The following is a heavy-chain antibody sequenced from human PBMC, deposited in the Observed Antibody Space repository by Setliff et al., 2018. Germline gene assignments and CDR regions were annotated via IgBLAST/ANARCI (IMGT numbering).Heavy chain of an antibody. Sequence: PGASLKISCVGSGFTFGTYTMNWIRQAPGKGLEWVSSISRDSLHIYYADSLKGRFTISRDNAEDSLYLQMNSLRAEDTAVYFCARSENCYATHCSPYDYWGQGALVTVSS. J-gene: IGHJ4*02. CDR1: GFTFGTYT. D-gene: IGHD2-15*01. CDR2: ISRDSLHI. CDR3: ARSENCYATHCSPYDY. V-gene: IGHV3-21*01.